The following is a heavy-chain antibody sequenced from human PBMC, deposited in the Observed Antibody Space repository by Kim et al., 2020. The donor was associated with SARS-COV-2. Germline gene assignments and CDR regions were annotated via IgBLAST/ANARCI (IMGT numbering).Heavy chain of an antibody. D-gene: IGHD2-2*02. CDR2: TYYRSKWYN. Sequence: SQTLSLTCAISGDSVSNNKAAWNWIRQSPSRGLEWLGRTYYRSKWYNEYAVSVKSRITINPDTSKNQFSLHLNSVTPEDTAVYYCARVRHDLDCSSDSCYTFVYYYYGMDVWGQGTTVTVSS. V-gene: IGHV6-1*01. CDR1: GDSVSNNKAA. CDR3: ARVRHDLDCSSDSCYTFVYYYYGMDV. J-gene: IGHJ6*02.